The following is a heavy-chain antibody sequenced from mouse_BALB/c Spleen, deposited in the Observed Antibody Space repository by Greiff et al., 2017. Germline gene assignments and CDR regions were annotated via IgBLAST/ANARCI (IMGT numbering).Heavy chain of an antibody. Sequence: QVQLKESGAELVRPGVSVKISCKGSGYTFTDYAMHWVKQSHAKSLEWIGVISTYYGDASYNQKFKGKATMTVDKSSSTAYMELARLTSEDSAIYYCAREGQTFDYWGQGTTLTVSS. CDR3: AREGQTFDY. J-gene: IGHJ2*01. V-gene: IGHV1S137*01. CDR1: GYTFTDYA. CDR2: ISTYYGDA.